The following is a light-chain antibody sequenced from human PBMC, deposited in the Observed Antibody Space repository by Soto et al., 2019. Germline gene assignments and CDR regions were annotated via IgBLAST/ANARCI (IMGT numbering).Light chain of an antibody. Sequence: DIQMTQSPSSLSETIGDRVTITCQASQDINNHLNWYQQKPGKAPKLLIYDAPNLETGVPSRFSGSGSGTNFTFTISSVQAADIATYYGQQYDHPPDFGQGTRL. CDR2: DAP. CDR3: QQYDHPPD. J-gene: IGKJ5*01. V-gene: IGKV1-33*01. CDR1: QDINNH.